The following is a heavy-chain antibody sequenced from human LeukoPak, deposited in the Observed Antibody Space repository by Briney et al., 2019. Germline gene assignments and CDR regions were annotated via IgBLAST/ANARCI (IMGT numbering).Heavy chain of an antibody. CDR1: GLTVSSNY. V-gene: IGHV3-66*01. D-gene: IGHD5-12*01. Sequence: GGSLRLSCAASGLTVSSNYMGSVRQAPGKGLEWLSIIYSSGSTYYADSVKDRFTVSRDNSRNTLYLQMNSLGTDDTAVYYCARSLVRGGYDYFDYWGQGTPVTVSS. J-gene: IGHJ4*02. CDR2: IYSSGST. CDR3: ARSLVRGGYDYFDY.